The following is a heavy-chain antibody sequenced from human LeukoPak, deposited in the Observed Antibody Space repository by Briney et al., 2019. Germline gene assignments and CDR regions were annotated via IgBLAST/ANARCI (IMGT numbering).Heavy chain of an antibody. CDR1: GFTFSSYS. CDR3: ARASDFWSGFVDY. V-gene: IGHV3-48*01. J-gene: IGHJ4*02. CDR2: ISSSSSTI. D-gene: IGHD3-3*01. Sequence: PGGSLRLSCAASGFTFSSYSINWVRQAPGKGLGWVSYISSSSSTIYYADSVKGRFTISRDNAKNSLYLQMNSLRAEDTAVYYCARASDFWSGFVDYWGQGTLVTVSS.